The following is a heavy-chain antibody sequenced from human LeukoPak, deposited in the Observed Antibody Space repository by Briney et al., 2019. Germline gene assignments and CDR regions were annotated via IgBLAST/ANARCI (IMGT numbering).Heavy chain of an antibody. CDR1: GGSISSGGYY. V-gene: IGHV4-31*03. CDR2: IYYSGST. CDR3: AREGQQLVLYYYYYVDV. J-gene: IGHJ6*03. D-gene: IGHD6-13*01. Sequence: SQTLSLTCTVSGGSISSGGYYRSWIRQHPGKGLEWIGYIYYSGSTYYNPSLKSRVTISVDTSKNQFSLKLSSVTAADTAVYYCAREGQQLVLYYYYYVDVWGKGTTVTVSS.